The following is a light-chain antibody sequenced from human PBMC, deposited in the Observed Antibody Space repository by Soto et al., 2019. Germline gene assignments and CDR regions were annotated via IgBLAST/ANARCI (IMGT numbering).Light chain of an antibody. CDR1: SSNIGAGYD. CDR3: QSYDSILSGFLYV. Sequence: QAVVTQPPSVSGAPGQRVTISCTGSSSNIGAGYDVHWYQQLPGTAPKLLIYGNSNRPSGVPDRFSGSKSGTSASLAITGLQAEDEADYYCQSYDSILSGFLYVFGTGTKLTVL. V-gene: IGLV1-40*01. J-gene: IGLJ1*01. CDR2: GNS.